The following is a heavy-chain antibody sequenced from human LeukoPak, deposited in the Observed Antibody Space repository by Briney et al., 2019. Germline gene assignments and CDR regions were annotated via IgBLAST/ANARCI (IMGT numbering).Heavy chain of an antibody. D-gene: IGHD2-21*02. CDR2: ISYDGSNK. CDR1: GFTFSSYG. CDR3: ANVGGVVTAIGGIDY. Sequence: PGGSLRLSCAASGFTFSSYGMHWVRQAPDKGLEWVAVISYDGSNKYYAGSVKGRFTISRDNSKNTLYLQMNSLRAEDTAVYYCANVGGVVTAIGGIDYWGQGTLVTVSS. V-gene: IGHV3-30*18. J-gene: IGHJ4*02.